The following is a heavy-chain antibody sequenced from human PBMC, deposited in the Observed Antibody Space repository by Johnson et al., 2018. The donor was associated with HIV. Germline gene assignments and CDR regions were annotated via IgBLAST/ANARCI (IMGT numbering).Heavy chain of an antibody. CDR3: ARAAYVHYDILTGPPLEDAFDI. CDR1: GFTFITYW. CDR2: ISYDGSNK. D-gene: IGHD3-9*01. J-gene: IGHJ3*02. Sequence: QMQLVESGGGLVQPGGSLRLSCAASGFTFITYWMSWVRQAPGKGLEWVAVISYDGSNKYYADSVKGRFTISRDNSKNTLYLQMNSLRAEDTAVYYCARAAYVHYDILTGPPLEDAFDIWGQGTMVTVSS. V-gene: IGHV3-30*03.